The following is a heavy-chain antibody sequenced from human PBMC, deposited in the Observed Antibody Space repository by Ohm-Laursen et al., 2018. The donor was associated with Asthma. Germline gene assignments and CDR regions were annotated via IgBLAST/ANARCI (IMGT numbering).Heavy chain of an antibody. J-gene: IGHJ6*02. CDR3: ARDRGYSSGWYEDYYGMDV. V-gene: IGHV3-21*01. CDR2: ISSSSSYI. D-gene: IGHD6-19*01. CDR1: GFTFSSYS. Sequence: SLRLSCAASGFTFSSYSMNWVRQAPGKGLEWVSSISSSSSYIYYADSVKGRFTISRDNAKNSLYLQMNSLRAEDTAVYYCARDRGYSSGWYEDYYGMDVWGQGTTVTVSS.